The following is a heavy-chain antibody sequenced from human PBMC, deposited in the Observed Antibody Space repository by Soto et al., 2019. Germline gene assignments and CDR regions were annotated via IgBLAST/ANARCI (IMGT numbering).Heavy chain of an antibody. D-gene: IGHD3-16*01. J-gene: IGHJ4*02. V-gene: IGHV5-51*01. CDR1: GYNFARSW. Sequence: LGESLKISCKGSGYNFARSWIGWVRQMPGKGLEWMGILYPDDSDIRYSPSFQGQVTISADMSISTAYLQWSSLKASDSAIYYCARGGDYFDYWGQGTLVTVSS. CDR3: ARGGDYFDY. CDR2: LYPDDSDI.